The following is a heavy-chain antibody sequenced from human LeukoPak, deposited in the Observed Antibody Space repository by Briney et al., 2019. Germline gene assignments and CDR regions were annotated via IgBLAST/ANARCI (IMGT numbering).Heavy chain of an antibody. J-gene: IGHJ4*02. CDR1: GFTFDDYG. V-gene: IGHV3-20*04. Sequence: GGSLRLSCAASGFTFDDYGMSWVRQAPGNGLEWVSGINWNGGSTGYADSVKGRFTISRDNAKNSLYLQMNSLRAEDTAVYYCARGTAAAGLGYWGQGTLVTVSS. CDR3: ARGTAAAGLGY. D-gene: IGHD6-13*01. CDR2: INWNGGST.